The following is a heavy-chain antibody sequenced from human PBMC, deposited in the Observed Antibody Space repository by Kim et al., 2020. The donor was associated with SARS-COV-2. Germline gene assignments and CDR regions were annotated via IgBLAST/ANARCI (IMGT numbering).Heavy chain of an antibody. Sequence: GGSLRLSCAASGFTFSTYGMHWVRQAPGKGLEWVALISYDGSNKYYADSVKGRFTISRDNSKNTLYLQMNSLRPEDTAVYYCAKALLRGVNFYYYGMDVWGQGTTVTVSS. J-gene: IGHJ6*02. V-gene: IGHV3-30*18. CDR1: GFTFSTYG. CDR3: AKALLRGVNFYYYGMDV. CDR2: ISYDGSNK. D-gene: IGHD3-10*01.